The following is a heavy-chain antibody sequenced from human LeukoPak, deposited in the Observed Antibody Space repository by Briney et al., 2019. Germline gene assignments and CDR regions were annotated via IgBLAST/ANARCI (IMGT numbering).Heavy chain of an antibody. CDR3: ARGGSGWLPFDY. V-gene: IGHV1-8*01. Sequence: ASVKVSFKAAGYTFTSYDINWVRQATGQGLELIGWMNPNSGNTGYAQKFQGRVTMTRNTSISTAYMELSSLRSEDTAVYYCARGGSGWLPFDYWGQGTLVTVSS. CDR1: GYTFTSYD. CDR2: MNPNSGNT. D-gene: IGHD6-19*01. J-gene: IGHJ4*02.